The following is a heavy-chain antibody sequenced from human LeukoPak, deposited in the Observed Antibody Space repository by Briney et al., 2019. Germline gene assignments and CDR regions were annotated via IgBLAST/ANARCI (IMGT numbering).Heavy chain of an antibody. V-gene: IGHV3-74*01. Sequence: GGSLRLSCAASGFTFSSYWMHWVRQAPGKGLVWVSRINTDGSSTSYADSVKGRFTIPRDNAKNTLYLQMNSLRAEDTAVYYCARVRYSSSWYATYYYYYYMDVWGKGTTVTVSS. D-gene: IGHD6-13*01. CDR1: GFTFSSYW. J-gene: IGHJ6*03. CDR2: INTDGSST. CDR3: ARVRYSSSWYATYYYYYYMDV.